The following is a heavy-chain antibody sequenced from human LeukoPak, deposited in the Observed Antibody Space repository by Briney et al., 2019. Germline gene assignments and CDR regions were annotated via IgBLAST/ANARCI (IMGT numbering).Heavy chain of an antibody. CDR3: ARWVSTPRGYFDY. J-gene: IGHJ4*02. Sequence: SETLSLTCTVSGGSISSSSFYWGWIRQSPGKGLEWIGNIYYSGSTYYNPSLKSRVTISVDTSKNQFSLRLSSVTAADTAVYYCARWVSTPRGYFDYWGQGTLSPSPQ. CDR1: GGSISSSSFY. D-gene: IGHD5/OR15-5a*01. CDR2: IYYSGST. V-gene: IGHV4-39*01.